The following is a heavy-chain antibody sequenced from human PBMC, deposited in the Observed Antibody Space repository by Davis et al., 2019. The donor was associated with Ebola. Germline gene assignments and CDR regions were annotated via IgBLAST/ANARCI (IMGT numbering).Heavy chain of an antibody. Sequence: GSLRLSCTVSGGSISSSSYSWGWIRQPPGKGLEWIGSIYYSGSTYYNPSLKSRVTISVDTSKNQFYLKLSSVTAADTAVYYCAAHNYYDSSGYTPPFDYWGQGTLVTVSS. J-gene: IGHJ4*02. D-gene: IGHD3-22*01. CDR3: AAHNYYDSSGYTPPFDY. CDR1: GGSISSSSYS. V-gene: IGHV4-39*01. CDR2: IYYSGST.